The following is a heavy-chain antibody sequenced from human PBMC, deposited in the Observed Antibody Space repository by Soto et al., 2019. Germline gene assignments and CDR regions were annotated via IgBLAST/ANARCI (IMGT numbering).Heavy chain of an antibody. D-gene: IGHD6-13*01. CDR1: GGTFSSYT. Sequence: HVQLVQSGAEVKKPGSSVKVSCKASGGTFSSYTVSWVRQAPGQGLEWMGRIIPILGIANYAQKFQGRGTITADKSTSTAYMELSSLRSEATAVYYCSIVGSSFDYCGQGTLVTVSS. V-gene: IGHV1-69*02. CDR2: IIPILGIA. J-gene: IGHJ4*02. CDR3: SIVGSSFDY.